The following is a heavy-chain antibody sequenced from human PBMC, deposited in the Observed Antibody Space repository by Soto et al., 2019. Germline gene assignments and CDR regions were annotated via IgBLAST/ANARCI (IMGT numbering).Heavy chain of an antibody. CDR2: IIPIFGTA. CDR3: AYFGLLPQYFQL. D-gene: IGHD2-21*02. CDR1: GGTFSSYA. V-gene: IGHV1-69*01. Sequence: QVQLVQSGSEVQKPGSSLKVSCKASGGTFSSYAISWVRQAPGQGLEWLGGIIPIFGTANYAQKFQGRVTITADESTSTAYMELSSLISEDTAVDYCAYFGLLPQYFQLWGQGTLVTVS. J-gene: IGHJ1*01.